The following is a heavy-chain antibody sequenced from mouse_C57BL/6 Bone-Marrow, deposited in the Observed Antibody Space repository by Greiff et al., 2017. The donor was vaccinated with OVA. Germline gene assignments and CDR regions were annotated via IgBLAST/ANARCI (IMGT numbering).Heavy chain of an antibody. CDR1: GFTFSDYG. V-gene: IGHV5-17*01. J-gene: IGHJ4*01. Sequence: DVHLVESGGGLVKPGGSLKLSCAASGFTFSDYGMHWVRQAPEKGLEWVAYISSGSSTIYYADTVKGRFTISRDNAKNTLFLQMTSLRSEDTAMYYCAKITTVEGSYWGQGTSVTVSS. CDR3: AKITTVEGSY. CDR2: ISSGSSTI. D-gene: IGHD1-1*01.